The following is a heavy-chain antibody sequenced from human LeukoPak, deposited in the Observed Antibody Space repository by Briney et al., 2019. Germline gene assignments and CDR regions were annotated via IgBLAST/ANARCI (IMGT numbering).Heavy chain of an antibody. Sequence: PGGSLRLSCAASGFTFSAYWMSWVRQAPGKGLEWVALMSFDGSHQYYADSVKGRLTISRDNSKNTLYLQMNSLRAEDTATYYCAKPRAMTTGVGRYFDLWGRGTLVTVSS. D-gene: IGHD1-1*01. V-gene: IGHV3-30*07. CDR2: MSFDGSHQ. CDR1: GFTFSAYW. CDR3: AKPRAMTTGVGRYFDL. J-gene: IGHJ2*01.